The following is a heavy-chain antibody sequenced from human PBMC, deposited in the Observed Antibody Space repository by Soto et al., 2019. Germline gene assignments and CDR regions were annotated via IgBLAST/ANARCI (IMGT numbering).Heavy chain of an antibody. J-gene: IGHJ4*02. CDR3: AKVVENKAAAERCN. Sequence: QVQLVQSGAEVKKPGASVRVSCKASGYTITCCAMHWVRQAPGQRPEWMGWFNAGDGDTKYSQNFQGRFTIIRDTPAITVNMGLSSLKPEDTALYYWAKVVENKAAAERCNWGQGTRFTAPS. D-gene: IGHD6-13*01. CDR1: GYTITCCA. CDR2: FNAGDGDT. V-gene: IGHV1-3*01.